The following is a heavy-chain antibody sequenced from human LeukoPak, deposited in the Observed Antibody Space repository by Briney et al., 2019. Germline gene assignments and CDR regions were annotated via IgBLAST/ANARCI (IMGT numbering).Heavy chain of an antibody. V-gene: IGHV3-7*03. CDR1: GFTLSSYW. J-gene: IGHJ6*02. Sequence: GGSLRLSCAASGFTLSSYWMIWARQARGKGLEWVASIDHNGNVNYYVDSVKGRFTISRDNAKNSLYLQMSNLRAEDTAVYFCARGGGLDVWGQGATVTVSS. D-gene: IGHD3-16*01. CDR3: ARGGGLDV. CDR2: IDHNGNVN.